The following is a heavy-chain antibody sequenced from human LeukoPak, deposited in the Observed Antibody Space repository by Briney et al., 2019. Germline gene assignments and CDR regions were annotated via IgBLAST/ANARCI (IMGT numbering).Heavy chain of an antibody. CDR2: INPGGGST. D-gene: IGHD2-15*01. V-gene: IGHV1-46*01. J-gene: IGHJ4*02. CDR3: ARKYDGYSFFDY. Sequence: WVRQXXXQGLEWMGVINPGGGSTSYAQKFQGRVTMTRDTSTSTVYMELSSLRSEDTAVYYCARKYDGYSFFDYWGQGTLVTVSS.